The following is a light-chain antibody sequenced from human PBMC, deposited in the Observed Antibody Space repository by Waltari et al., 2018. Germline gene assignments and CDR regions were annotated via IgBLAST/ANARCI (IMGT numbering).Light chain of an antibody. CDR3: QQYGSLLT. J-gene: IGKJ4*01. V-gene: IGKV3-20*01. Sequence: DIVLTLSPVTLSLSPGERATLSCRASQSVSSSYLACYQQKPGQAPRLLIYGASSRTTGTPDWFSGSGSGTDSTLTISRLEADDVAVYCCQQYGSLLTFGGGTKVEIK. CDR1: QSVSSSY. CDR2: GAS.